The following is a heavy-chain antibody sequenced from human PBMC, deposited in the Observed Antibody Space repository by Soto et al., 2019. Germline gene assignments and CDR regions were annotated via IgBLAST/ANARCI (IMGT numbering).Heavy chain of an antibody. V-gene: IGHV3-15*01. D-gene: IGHD2-15*01. CDR1: ELSLSNAW. CDR2: IKSKSDDGTK. CDR3: TLHSMPCSGVSYYGPFGH. Sequence: GGSLRLSCAASELSLSNAWMCWVRQASGKGREWVGRIKSKSDDGTKDYAAPLKGRFIISRDDSKNTVFLQMSSLKTEDTPVYYCTLHSMPCSGVSYYGPFGHLGQGTLVTVSS. J-gene: IGHJ4*02.